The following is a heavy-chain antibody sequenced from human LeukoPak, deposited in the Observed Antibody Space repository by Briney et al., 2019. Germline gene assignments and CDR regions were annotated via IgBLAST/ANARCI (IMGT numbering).Heavy chain of an antibody. D-gene: IGHD2-2*01. CDR2: IDSSSYNI. J-gene: IGHJ6*02. V-gene: IGHV3-21*01. Sequence: GGSLRLSCVASGFTFNIYSMNWVRQAPGKGLEWVSSIDSSSYNINYADSVKGRFTISRDNAKNSLSLQMNSLRAEDTAVYFCANTESTWNQLLSGYYYYYGMDVWGQGTTVTVSS. CDR3: ANTESTWNQLLSGYYYYYGMDV. CDR1: GFTFNIYS.